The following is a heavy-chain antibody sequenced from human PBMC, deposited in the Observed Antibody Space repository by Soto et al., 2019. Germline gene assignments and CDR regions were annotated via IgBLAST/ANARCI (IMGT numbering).Heavy chain of an antibody. Sequence: QLQLQESGPGLVKPSETLSLTCTVSGGSISSSSYYWGWIRQPPGKGLEWIGSIYYSGSTYYKPSLKSRVTLSVDTSKNQFSLELSSVTAADTAVYYCARLPSGRSYCGGDCYSGFVDYWGQGTLVTVSS. V-gene: IGHV4-39*01. J-gene: IGHJ4*02. CDR2: IYYSGST. CDR3: ARLPSGRSYCGGDCYSGFVDY. D-gene: IGHD2-21*02. CDR1: GGSISSSSYY.